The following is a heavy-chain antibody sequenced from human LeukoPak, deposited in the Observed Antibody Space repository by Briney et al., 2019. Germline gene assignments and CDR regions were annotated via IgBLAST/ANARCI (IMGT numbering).Heavy chain of an antibody. Sequence: SETLSLTCAVYGGSFRGYYWGWIRQPRGKGLEWIGNIYNSGSTYYNPSLKSRVTISVDTSKNQFSLKLSSVTAADTAVYYCARQAYSSNLGWFDPWGQGTLVTVSS. V-gene: IGHV4-34*01. D-gene: IGHD6-13*01. CDR1: GGSFRGYY. CDR3: ARQAYSSNLGWFDP. J-gene: IGHJ5*02. CDR2: IYNSGST.